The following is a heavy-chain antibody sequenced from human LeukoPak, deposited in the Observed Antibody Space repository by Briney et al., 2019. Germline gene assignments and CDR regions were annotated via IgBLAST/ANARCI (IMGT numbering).Heavy chain of an antibody. CDR3: AKAHSNVLLWFGTVDY. CDR2: ISGSGGST. Sequence: PGGSLRLSCAASGFTFSSYAMSWFRKAPGKGLEWVSAISGSGGSTYYADSVKGRFTISRDNSKNTLYLQMNSLRAEDTAVYYCAKAHSNVLLWFGTVDYWGQGTLVTVSS. D-gene: IGHD3-10*01. CDR1: GFTFSSYA. V-gene: IGHV3-23*01. J-gene: IGHJ4*02.